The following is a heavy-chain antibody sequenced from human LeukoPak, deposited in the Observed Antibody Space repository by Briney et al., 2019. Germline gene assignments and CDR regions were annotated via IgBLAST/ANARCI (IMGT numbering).Heavy chain of an antibody. Sequence: GASVKVSCKASGGTFSSYAISWVRQAPGQGLEWMGRIIPILGIANYAQKFQGRVTITADKSTSTAYMELSSLRSEDTAVYYCARDLFLSGRIAADRNWFDPWGQGTLVTVSS. CDR3: ARDLFLSGRIAADRNWFDP. CDR1: GGTFSSYA. D-gene: IGHD6-13*01. J-gene: IGHJ5*02. CDR2: IIPILGIA. V-gene: IGHV1-69*04.